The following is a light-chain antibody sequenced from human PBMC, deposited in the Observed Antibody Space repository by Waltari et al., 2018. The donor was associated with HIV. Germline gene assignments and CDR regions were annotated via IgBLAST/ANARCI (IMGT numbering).Light chain of an antibody. CDR1: QSISSN. CDR2: EAS. Sequence: DIQMTQSPSSLSASVGDGVTITCRSSQSISSNLNWYQQKTGKAPKLLISEASILQSGVPSRFSGSGSGTDFALTITTLQPEDIATYYGQQSHSNPPTFGQGTKVELK. CDR3: QQSHSNPPT. J-gene: IGKJ1*01. V-gene: IGKV1-39*01.